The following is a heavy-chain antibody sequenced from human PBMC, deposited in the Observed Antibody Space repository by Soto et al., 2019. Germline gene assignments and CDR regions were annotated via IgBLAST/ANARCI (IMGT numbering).Heavy chain of an antibody. CDR2: IYYSGST. CDR1: GGSISSYY. D-gene: IGHD7-27*01. Sequence: SETLSLTCTVSGGSISSYYWSWIRQPPGKGLEWIGYIYYSGSTNYNPSLKSRVTISVDTSKNQFSLKLSSVTAADTAVYYCASLTGDYFDYWGQGTLVTVSS. J-gene: IGHJ4*02. V-gene: IGHV4-59*08. CDR3: ASLTGDYFDY.